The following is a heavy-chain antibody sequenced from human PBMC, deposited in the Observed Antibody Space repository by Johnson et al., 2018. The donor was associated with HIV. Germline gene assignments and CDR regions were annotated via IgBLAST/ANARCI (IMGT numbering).Heavy chain of an antibody. CDR3: AREWDPRTPDAFDI. CDR2: IRYDGDNK. CDR1: GFTFSYYG. V-gene: IGHV3-30*02. J-gene: IGHJ3*02. Sequence: HVQLVESGGGVVQPGGSLRLSCAAFGFTFSYYGMHWVRQAPGKGLEWVAFIRYDGDNKYYGDSVKGRFTISRDNSKDTLYLQMNGLRPEDTAVYYCAREWDPRTPDAFDIWGQGTMVTVSS. D-gene: IGHD1-26*01.